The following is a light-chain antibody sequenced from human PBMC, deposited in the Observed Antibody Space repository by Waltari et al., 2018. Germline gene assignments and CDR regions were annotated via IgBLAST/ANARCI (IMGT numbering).Light chain of an antibody. J-gene: IGKJ1*01. Sequence: EIVLTQSPGTLSLSPGERATLSCRASQSVGRTLAWYQQKPGQAPRPLMYGESSRATGTPDRFSGSGSGTDFSLTISRLEPEDFAVYYCQHYVRLPATFGQGTKVEIK. CDR2: GES. CDR3: QHYVRLPAT. V-gene: IGKV3-20*01. CDR1: QSVGRT.